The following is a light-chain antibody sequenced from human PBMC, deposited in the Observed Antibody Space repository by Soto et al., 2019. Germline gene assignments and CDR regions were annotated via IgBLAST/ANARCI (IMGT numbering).Light chain of an antibody. V-gene: IGKV1-5*03. Sequence: DIQMTQSPSTLSASVGDRVTITCRASQNIDRWLAWYQQKPGKAPNLLIYGASNLQSGVPSRFSGSGSGTEFTLTLSSLRPDDFATYYCQHYNSYPCTFGQGTNVELK. CDR2: GAS. CDR1: QNIDRW. J-gene: IGKJ1*01. CDR3: QHYNSYPCT.